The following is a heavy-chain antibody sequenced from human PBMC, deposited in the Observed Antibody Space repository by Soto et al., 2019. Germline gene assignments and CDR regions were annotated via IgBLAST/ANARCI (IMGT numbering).Heavy chain of an antibody. Sequence: LSLSCADSGFIFKMSWIHWVRQSPGKGLVWISRIYNDGTYSDYADSVRGRFTISRDNVNDTLYLQMNNLRAEDSGLYYCTRGPRPISTGTGAYWGQGTQVTGSS. J-gene: IGHJ4*02. V-gene: IGHV3-74*01. CDR3: TRGPRPISTGTGAY. CDR1: GFIFKMSW. D-gene: IGHD3-10*01. CDR2: IYNDGTYS.